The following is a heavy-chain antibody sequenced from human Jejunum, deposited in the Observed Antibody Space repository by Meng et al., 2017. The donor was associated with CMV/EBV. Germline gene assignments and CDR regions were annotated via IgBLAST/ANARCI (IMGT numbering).Heavy chain of an antibody. J-gene: IGHJ4*02. V-gene: IGHV4-59*01. Sequence: RSYFWTWIRQPPGKGLEWLGYVYYDGGSTNYNPSLKSRVTISVDSPENQFSLKLTSVTAADTAVYYCARVPAELGSSSSSYYFDSWGQGTLVTVSS. D-gene: IGHD6-13*01. CDR3: ARVPAELGSSSSSYYFDS. CDR1: RSYF. CDR2: VYYDGGST.